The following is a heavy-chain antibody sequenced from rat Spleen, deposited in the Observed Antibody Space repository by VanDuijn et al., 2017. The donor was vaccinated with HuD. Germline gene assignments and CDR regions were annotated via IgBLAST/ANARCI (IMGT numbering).Heavy chain of an antibody. CDR2: INSVGST. V-gene: IGHV3-3*01. J-gene: IGHJ4*01. D-gene: IGHD1-12*02. CDR1: FYSITSSYR. Sequence: EVQLQESGPGLVKPSQSLSLTCSVTFYSITSSYRWNWIRKFPGNKLEWMGYINSVGSTNYNPSLKSRISITKDTSKNQFFLQVNSVTTEDTATYYCARGAYDGSYYPYVMDAWGQGASITVSS. CDR3: ARGAYDGSYYPYVMDA.